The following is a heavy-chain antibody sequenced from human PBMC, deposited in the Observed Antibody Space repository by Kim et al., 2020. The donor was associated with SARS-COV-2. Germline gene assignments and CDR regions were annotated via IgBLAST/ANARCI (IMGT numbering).Heavy chain of an antibody. Sequence: SETLSLTCTVSGGSISSYYWSWIRQPPGKGLEWIGYIYYSGSTNYNPSLKSRVTISVDTSKNQFSLKLSSVTAADTAVYYCANSGPTVGSFDYWGQGTLVTVSS. J-gene: IGHJ4*02. V-gene: IGHV4-59*01. CDR3: ANSGPTVGSFDY. CDR2: IYYSGST. D-gene: IGHD3-16*01. CDR1: GGSISSYY.